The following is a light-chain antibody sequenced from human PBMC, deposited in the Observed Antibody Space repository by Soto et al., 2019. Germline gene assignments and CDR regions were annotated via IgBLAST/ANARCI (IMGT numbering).Light chain of an antibody. J-gene: IGKJ1*01. CDR1: QSVRTN. Sequence: EIVMTQSPATLSVSPGERATLSCRASQSVRTNLAWYQQKPGQAPRLLIYDVSTRATGIPARFSGSGSGTEFTLPICSLQSEDFAVYYCQHYNNRPPVTFGQGTKVEIK. CDR2: DVS. V-gene: IGKV3-15*01. CDR3: QHYNNRPPVT.